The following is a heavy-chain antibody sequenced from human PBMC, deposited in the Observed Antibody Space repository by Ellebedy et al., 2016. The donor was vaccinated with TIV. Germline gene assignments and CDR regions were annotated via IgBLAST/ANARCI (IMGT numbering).Heavy chain of an antibody. V-gene: IGHV4-34*01. J-gene: IGHJ5*02. D-gene: IGHD6-13*01. CDR3: ARGPQQFLP. Sequence: MPSETLSLTCAVYGVSFSGYYWSWIRQPPGKGLEWIGEINHSGSTNYNPSLKSRVTISVHTSKNQFSLKLSSVTAADTAVYYCARGPQQFLPWGQGTLVTVSS. CDR2: INHSGST. CDR1: GVSFSGYY.